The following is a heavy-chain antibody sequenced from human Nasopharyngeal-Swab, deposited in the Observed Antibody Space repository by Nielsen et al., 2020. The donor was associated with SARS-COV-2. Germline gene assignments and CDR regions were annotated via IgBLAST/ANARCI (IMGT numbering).Heavy chain of an antibody. CDR1: GYTFTGYF. J-gene: IGHJ4*02. V-gene: IGHV1-2*02. CDR3: ARALYYGSEDYLGGFDY. CDR2: INPNSGGT. Sequence: ASVKVSCKASGYTFTGYFVHWVRQAPGQGLEYMGWINPNSGGTNYAQKFQGRVTMTRDTSISTAYMELSRLRFDDTAVYYCARALYYGSEDYLGGFDYWGQGTLVTVSS. D-gene: IGHD3-10*01.